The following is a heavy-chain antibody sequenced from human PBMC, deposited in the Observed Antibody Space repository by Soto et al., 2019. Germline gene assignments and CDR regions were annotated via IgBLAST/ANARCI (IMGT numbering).Heavy chain of an antibody. CDR2: IYYSGST. CDR1: GGSISSYY. V-gene: IGHV4-59*01. CDR3: ASRIAAAGTGTEYFQH. Sequence: SETLSLTCTVSGGSISSYYWSWIRQPPGKGLEWIGYIYYSGSTNYNPSLKSRVTISVDTSKNQFSLKLSSVTAADTAVYYCASRIAAAGTGTEYFQHWGQGTLVTVSS. J-gene: IGHJ1*01. D-gene: IGHD6-13*01.